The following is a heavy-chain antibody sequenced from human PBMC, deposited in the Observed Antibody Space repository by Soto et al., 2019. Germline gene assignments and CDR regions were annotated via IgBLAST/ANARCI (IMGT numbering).Heavy chain of an antibody. D-gene: IGHD4-17*01. CDR1: GGSISSGGYS. CDR2: MYHSGST. CDR3: GRAHYGDYGYGMDV. J-gene: IGHJ6*02. Sequence: SETLSLTCAVSGGSISSGGYSWSWIRQPPGKGLEWIGYMYHSGSTYYNPSLKSRVTISIDRSKNQFSLKLSSVTAADTAVYYCGRAHYGDYGYGMDVWGQGTTVTVSS. V-gene: IGHV4-30-2*01.